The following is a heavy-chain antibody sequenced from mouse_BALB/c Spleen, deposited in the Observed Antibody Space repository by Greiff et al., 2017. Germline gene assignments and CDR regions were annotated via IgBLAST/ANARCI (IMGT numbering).Heavy chain of an antibody. CDR3: ARDKVYYFDY. CDR2: IRNKANGYTT. Sequence: EVKLVESGGGLVQPGGSLRLSCATSGFTFTDYYMSWVRQPPGKALEWLGFIRNKANGYTTEYSASVKGRFTISRDNSQSILYLQMNTLRAEDSATYYCARDKVYYFDYWGQGTTLTVSS. CDR1: GFTFTDYY. V-gene: IGHV7-3*02. J-gene: IGHJ2*01.